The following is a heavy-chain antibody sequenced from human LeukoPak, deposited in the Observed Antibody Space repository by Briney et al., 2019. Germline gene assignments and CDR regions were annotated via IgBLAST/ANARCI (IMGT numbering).Heavy chain of an antibody. Sequence: SETLSLTCTVSGGSISSYYWSWIRQPPGKGLEWIGYIYYSGSTNYNPSLKSRVTISVDTSKSQFSLKLSSVTAADTAVYYCARGYGGYDFWSGYYSFDYWGQGTLVTVSS. CDR1: GGSISSYY. V-gene: IGHV4-59*01. CDR2: IYYSGST. D-gene: IGHD3-3*01. CDR3: ARGYGGYDFWSGYYSFDY. J-gene: IGHJ4*02.